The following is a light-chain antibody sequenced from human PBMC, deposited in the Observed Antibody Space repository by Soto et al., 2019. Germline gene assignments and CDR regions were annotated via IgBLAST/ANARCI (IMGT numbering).Light chain of an antibody. J-gene: IGKJ5*01. CDR3: QHRSIWPVS. Sequence: EIVLTPSPATLSLSPGEIATLSFMASQSVCTYLAWYQQKPGQSPRLLMFDVSNRATGIPARFSGSGSGTDFTLTISSLEPEDFGVYYCQHRSIWPVSFGQGTRLEIK. CDR2: DVS. CDR1: QSVCTY. V-gene: IGKV3-11*01.